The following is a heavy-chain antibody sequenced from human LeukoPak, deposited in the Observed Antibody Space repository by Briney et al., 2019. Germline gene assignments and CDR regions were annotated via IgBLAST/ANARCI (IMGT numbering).Heavy chain of an antibody. D-gene: IGHD3-22*01. CDR3: ARDQPDSSGYYYNWFDP. CDR2: IFYSGST. CDR1: GGSISSYY. Sequence: SETLSLTCTVSGGSISSYYWGWIRQPPGKGLEWIGSIFYSGSTYYNPSLKSRVTISVDTSKNQFSLKLSSVTAADTAVYYCARDQPDSSGYYYNWFDPWGQGTLVTVSS. J-gene: IGHJ5*02. V-gene: IGHV4-39*07.